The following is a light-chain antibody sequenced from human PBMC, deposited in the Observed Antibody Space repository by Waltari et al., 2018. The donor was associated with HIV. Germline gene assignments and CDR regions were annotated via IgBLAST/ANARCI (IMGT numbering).Light chain of an antibody. CDR1: SNDVGGSNF. Sequence: QSALTQPASVSGSPGQSITISCTGTSNDVGGSNFLYWYQQHPGKAPKLIIYEVSHRPSGVSIRFSGSTSGNTASLTISGLQAEDEADYYCISYTRSSTLVFGGGTKLTVL. CDR3: ISYTRSSTLV. CDR2: EVS. V-gene: IGLV2-14*03. J-gene: IGLJ2*01.